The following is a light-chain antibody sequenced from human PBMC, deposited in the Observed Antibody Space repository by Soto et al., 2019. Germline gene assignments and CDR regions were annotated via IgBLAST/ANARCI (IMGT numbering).Light chain of an antibody. J-gene: IGKJ2*01. CDR1: QSIRNNF. Sequence: EVVLTQSPGTLSLSPGERATLSCRASQSIRNNFLAWYQQRSGQAPRLLIYGASSRATGIPDRFSGSGSGTDFTLTISRLEPEDFAVYYCQQYGNSPRTFGQGTKLDIK. CDR2: GAS. CDR3: QQYGNSPRT. V-gene: IGKV3-20*01.